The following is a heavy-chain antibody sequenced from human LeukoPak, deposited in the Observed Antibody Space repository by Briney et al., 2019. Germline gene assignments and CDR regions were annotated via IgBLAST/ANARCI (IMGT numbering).Heavy chain of an antibody. Sequence: SQTLSLTCTVSGDSISSGAYYWSWIRQPPGKGLEWIGYIYHSGSTSYNPSLNSRVTISVDRFKNNFSLKLTSVTAADTAVYYCARDIAPPELWGQGTLVTVSS. CDR1: GDSISSGAYY. V-gene: IGHV4-30-2*01. CDR2: IYHSGST. CDR3: ARDIAPPEL. J-gene: IGHJ1*01. D-gene: IGHD6-13*01.